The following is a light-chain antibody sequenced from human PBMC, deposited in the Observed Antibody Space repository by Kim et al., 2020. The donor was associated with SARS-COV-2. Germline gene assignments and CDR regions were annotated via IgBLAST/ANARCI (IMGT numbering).Light chain of an antibody. V-gene: IGKV1-39*01. J-gene: IGKJ4*01. CDR2: GAS. Sequence: DIQMTQSPSSLSAYVGDRVTITCRASQSISSYLNWHQQKPGKAPNLLIYGASNLQSGVPPRFSGSGSGTDFTLTISSLQAEDFATYYCQQSYSTPLTFGGGTKVDIK. CDR1: QSISSY. CDR3: QQSYSTPLT.